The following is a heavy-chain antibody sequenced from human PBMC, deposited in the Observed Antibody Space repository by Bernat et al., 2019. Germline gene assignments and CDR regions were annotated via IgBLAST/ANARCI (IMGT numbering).Heavy chain of an antibody. CDR3: ARGHRIAVAGLFDY. V-gene: IGHV1-2*04. CDR2: INPNSGGT. D-gene: IGHD6-19*01. Sequence: QVQLVQSAAELKKPGPSVTVSCKASGYTFTGYYMHWVRQAPGQGLEWMGWINPNSGGTNYAQKFQGWVTMTRDTSISTAYMELSRLRSDDTAVYYCARGHRIAVAGLFDYWGQGTLVTVSS. J-gene: IGHJ4*02. CDR1: GYTFTGYY.